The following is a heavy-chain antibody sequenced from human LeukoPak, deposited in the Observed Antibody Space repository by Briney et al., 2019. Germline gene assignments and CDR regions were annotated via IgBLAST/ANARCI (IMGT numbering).Heavy chain of an antibody. Sequence: SESLSLTCTVSGGSISSYYWSWIRQPAGKGLEWIGRIYTSGSTNYNPSLKSRVTMSVDTSKNQFSLKLSSVTAADTAVYYCARDSGTTGEVKFDPWGQGILVTVSS. J-gene: IGHJ5*02. CDR3: ARDSGTTGEVKFDP. CDR2: IYTSGST. V-gene: IGHV4-4*07. D-gene: IGHD3-10*01. CDR1: GGSISSYY.